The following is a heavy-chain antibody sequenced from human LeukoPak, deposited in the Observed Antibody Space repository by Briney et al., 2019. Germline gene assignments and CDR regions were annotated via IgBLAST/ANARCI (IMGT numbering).Heavy chain of an antibody. CDR1: GITFRGFP. V-gene: IGHV3-30*04. J-gene: IGHJ4*02. CDR3: ARDFIRGAPDYFDY. CDR2: ISYDGKVQ. Sequence: GGSLRLSCVASGITFRGFPMHWVRQSPDRGLEWVSVISYDGKVQLYADSVKGRFTIPRDDSKNTLYLQMNSLRPEDTAVYYCARDFIRGAPDYFDYWGQGTLVSVSS. D-gene: IGHD1-26*01.